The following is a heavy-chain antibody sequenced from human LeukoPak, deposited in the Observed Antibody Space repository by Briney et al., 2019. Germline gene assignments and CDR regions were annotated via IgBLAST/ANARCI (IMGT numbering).Heavy chain of an antibody. CDR3: AREALWFGESFYFDY. D-gene: IGHD3-10*01. CDR1: GFTFSSYA. Sequence: GGSLRLSCAASGFTFSSYAMHWVRQAPGKGLEWVALISYDGSNKYYADSVKGRFPISRDNSKNTLYLQMNSLRAEDTAVYYCAREALWFGESFYFDYWGQGTLVTVSS. J-gene: IGHJ4*02. V-gene: IGHV3-30-3*01. CDR2: ISYDGSNK.